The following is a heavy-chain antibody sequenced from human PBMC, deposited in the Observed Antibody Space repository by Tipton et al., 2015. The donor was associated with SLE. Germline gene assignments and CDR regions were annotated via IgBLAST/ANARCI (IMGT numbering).Heavy chain of an antibody. CDR2: IYYSGST. V-gene: IGHV4-31*03. CDR3: ARGPTPVDP. J-gene: IGHJ5*02. Sequence: TLSLTCTVSGGSISSSSYYWSWIRQYPEKGLEWIGYIYYSGSTLYNPSLKSRVTISVDTSKNQFSLKLNSITAADTAVYYCARGPTPVDPWGQGTLVIVSS. CDR1: GGSISSSSYY.